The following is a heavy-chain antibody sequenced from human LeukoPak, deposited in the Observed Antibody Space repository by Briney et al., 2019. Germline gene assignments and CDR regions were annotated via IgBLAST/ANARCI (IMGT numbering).Heavy chain of an antibody. D-gene: IGHD5-18*01. V-gene: IGHV4-59*01. CDR2: IYYSGST. CDR1: GGSISSYY. J-gene: IGHJ4*02. CDR3: ARAPSRGYSYGPFDY. Sequence: PSGTLSLTCTVSGGSISSYYWSWIRQPPGKGLEWIGYIYYSGSTNYNPSLKSRVTISVDTSKNQFSLKLSSVTAADTAVYYCARAPSRGYSYGPFDYWGQGTLVTVSS.